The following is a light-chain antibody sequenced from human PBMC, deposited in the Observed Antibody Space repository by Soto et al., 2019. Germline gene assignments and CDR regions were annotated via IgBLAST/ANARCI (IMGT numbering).Light chain of an antibody. CDR3: QQYNNWLYT. V-gene: IGKV3-15*01. CDR1: QSVSSN. J-gene: IGKJ2*01. Sequence: EIVMTQSPATLSVSPGERATLSCRASQSVSSNLAWYQQKPGQAPRLLIYGASTRATGIPARFSGSRSGTEFTLTITSLQSEDFAVYYFQQYNNWLYTFGQGTKLEIK. CDR2: GAS.